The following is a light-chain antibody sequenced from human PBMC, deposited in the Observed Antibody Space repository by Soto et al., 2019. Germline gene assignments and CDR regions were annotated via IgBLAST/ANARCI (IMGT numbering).Light chain of an antibody. CDR1: QSISIN. J-gene: IGKJ5*01. Sequence: EIVMTQSPATLSVSPGERVTLSCRASQSISINLAWYQQKPGQAPSLLMYGTSTRATGIPARFSGSGSGTEFTLTIRSLQSEDFAVYYCQQYNTWSSITFGQGTRLEIK. CDR2: GTS. V-gene: IGKV3-15*01. CDR3: QQYNTWSSIT.